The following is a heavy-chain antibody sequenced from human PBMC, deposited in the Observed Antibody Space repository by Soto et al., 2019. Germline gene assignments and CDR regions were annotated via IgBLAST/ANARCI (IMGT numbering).Heavy chain of an antibody. J-gene: IGHJ3*02. Sequence: HPGGSLRLSCVASGFTFSSYVIHWVRQAPGKGLEWVALISTDGTEKHYPGSVRGRFTISRDNSKNTLYLQMNSLRTEDTAVYYCVKEGGTLPNVVNDPFDICGQGTKVTVSS. CDR2: ISTDGTEK. CDR1: GFTFSSYV. D-gene: IGHD1-1*01. V-gene: IGHV3-30*14. CDR3: VKEGGTLPNVVNDPFDI.